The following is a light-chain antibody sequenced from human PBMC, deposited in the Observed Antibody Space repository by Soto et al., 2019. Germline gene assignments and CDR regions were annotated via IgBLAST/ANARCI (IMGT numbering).Light chain of an antibody. CDR1: SSSIGAGYD. CDR3: QSYDSSLSGYV. V-gene: IGLV1-40*01. J-gene: IGLJ1*01. CDR2: GNT. Sequence: QSVLTQPPSVSGAPGQRVTISCTGSSSSIGAGYDVSWYQQLPGTAPKFLIYGNTDRPSGVPDRFSGSKSGTSASLAITGLQAEDEADYYCQSYDSSLSGYVFGTGTKLTVL.